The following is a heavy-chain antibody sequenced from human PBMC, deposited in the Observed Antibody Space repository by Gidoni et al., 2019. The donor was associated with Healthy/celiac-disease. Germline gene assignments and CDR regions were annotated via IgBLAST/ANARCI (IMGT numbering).Heavy chain of an antibody. D-gene: IGHD3-22*01. CDR3: AKDNQYYDSSGYYWVASGGYGMDV. V-gene: IGHV3-30*18. CDR1: GFTFSSYG. J-gene: IGHJ6*02. Sequence: QVQLVESGGGVVQPGRSLRLSCAASGFTFSSYGMHWVRPAPGKGLEWVAVISYDGSNKYYADSVKGRFTISRDNSKNTLYLQMNSLRAEDTAVYYCAKDNQYYDSSGYYWVASGGYGMDVWGQGTTVTVSS. CDR2: ISYDGSNK.